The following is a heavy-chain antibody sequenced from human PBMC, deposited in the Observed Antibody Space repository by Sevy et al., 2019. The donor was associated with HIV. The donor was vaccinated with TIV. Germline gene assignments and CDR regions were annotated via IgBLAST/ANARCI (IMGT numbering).Heavy chain of an antibody. Sequence: SETLSLTCTVSGVSISGGAYYWGRIRQPPGKGLEWIGSISYTGSTYYNPSLKSRVTISVDTSKNQFSLKLTSVTAAATAVYYCARRGDNNWFDPWGQGTLVTVSS. D-gene: IGHD2-15*01. J-gene: IGHJ5*02. CDR1: GVSISGGAYY. CDR3: ARRGDNNWFDP. CDR2: ISYTGST. V-gene: IGHV4-39*01.